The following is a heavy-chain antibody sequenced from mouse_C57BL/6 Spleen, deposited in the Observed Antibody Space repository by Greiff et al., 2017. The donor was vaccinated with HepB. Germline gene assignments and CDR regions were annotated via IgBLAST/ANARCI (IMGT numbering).Heavy chain of an antibody. V-gene: IGHV14-4*01. J-gene: IGHJ4*01. CDR2: IDPENGDT. CDR3: TTRFMDY. CDR1: GFNIKDDY. Sequence: VQLKESGAELVRPGASVKLSCTASGFNIKDDYMHWVKQRPEQGLEWIGWIDPENGDTEYASKFQGKATITADTSSNTADLQLSSLTSEDTAVYYCTTRFMDYWGQGTSVTVSS.